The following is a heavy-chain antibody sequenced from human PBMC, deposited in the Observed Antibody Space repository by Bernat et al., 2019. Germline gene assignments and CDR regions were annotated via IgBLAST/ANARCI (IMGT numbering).Heavy chain of an antibody. CDR1: GFTFSNYW. CDR2: INGDGGGT. Sequence: EVQLVESGGGLVQPGGSLRLSCAASGFTFSNYWMHWIRQAPGKGLMWISRINGDGGGTNYADSVKGRFTISRDNAKNTLYLQVNSLRVEDTAVYYCARDVYYKSLDYWGPGILVIVSS. CDR3: ARDVYYKSLDY. V-gene: IGHV3-74*01. D-gene: IGHD1-26*01. J-gene: IGHJ4*02.